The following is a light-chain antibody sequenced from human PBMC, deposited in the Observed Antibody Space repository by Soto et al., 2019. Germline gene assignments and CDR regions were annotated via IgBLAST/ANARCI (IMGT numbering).Light chain of an antibody. CDR2: DAS. Sequence: EIVLTQSPGTLSLSPGERATLSCRASQSVSNNYLAWYQQKPGQAPRLLIYDASNRATGIPARFSGSGSGTDFTLTISSLEPEDFAVYYCQQRSNWLITFGQGTKVDIK. V-gene: IGKV3-11*01. CDR1: QSVSNNY. CDR3: QQRSNWLIT. J-gene: IGKJ1*01.